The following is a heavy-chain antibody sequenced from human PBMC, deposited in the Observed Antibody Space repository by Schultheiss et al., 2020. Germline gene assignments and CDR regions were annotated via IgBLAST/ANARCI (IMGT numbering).Heavy chain of an antibody. D-gene: IGHD2-2*02. CDR2: ISGSGGST. CDR3: AKDRILIPPAFDF. CDR1: GFTFSSYA. J-gene: IGHJ4*02. V-gene: IGHV3-23*01. Sequence: GGSLRLSCAASGFTFSSYAMSWVRQAPGSGLEWVSTISGSGGSTYNADSVKGRFTISRDNSKNTLDLQMNSLRVEDTAVYYCAKDRILIPPAFDFWGQGTLVTVSS.